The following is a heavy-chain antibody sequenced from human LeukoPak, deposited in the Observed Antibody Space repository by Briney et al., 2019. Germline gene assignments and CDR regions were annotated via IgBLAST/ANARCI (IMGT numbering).Heavy chain of an antibody. CDR1: GFTFSSYG. CDR2: ISYDGSNK. Sequence: GGSLRLSCAASGFTFSSYGMHWVRQAPGKGLEWVAVISYDGSNKYYADSVKSRFTISRDNSKNTLHLQMNSLRAEDTAVYYCARDDSRKYMDVWGKGTTVTVSS. D-gene: IGHD1-14*01. CDR3: ARDDSRKYMDV. V-gene: IGHV3-30*03. J-gene: IGHJ6*03.